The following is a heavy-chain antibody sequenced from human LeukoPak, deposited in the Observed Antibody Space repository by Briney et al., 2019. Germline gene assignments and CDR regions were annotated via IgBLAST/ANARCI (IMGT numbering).Heavy chain of an antibody. D-gene: IGHD2-2*01. V-gene: IGHV3-23*01. Sequence: GGSLRLSCAASGFTFSSYAMSWVRQAPGKGLEWVSGISGSGGSTSYADSVKGRFTICRDNSKNTLYLQVYSLRAEDTAVYYCAKGADIVVVPAGKAGGIFDYWGQGTLVTVSS. CDR2: ISGSGGST. CDR1: GFTFSSYA. CDR3: AKGADIVVVPAGKAGGIFDY. J-gene: IGHJ4*02.